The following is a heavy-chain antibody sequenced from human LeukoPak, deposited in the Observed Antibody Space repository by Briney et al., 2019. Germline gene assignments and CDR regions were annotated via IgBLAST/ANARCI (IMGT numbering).Heavy chain of an antibody. J-gene: IGHJ4*02. V-gene: IGHV4-34*12. CDR1: GESFSGYY. Sequence: SETLSLTCAVYGESFSGYYWTWIRQPPGKGLEWIGEIIDTGSTKYNSSLKSRVTISVDTSKNEFSLNLTSVTAADTAVYYCARLVDTAMPLDYWGQGTLVTVSS. CDR2: IIDTGST. CDR3: ARLVDTAMPLDY. D-gene: IGHD5-18*01.